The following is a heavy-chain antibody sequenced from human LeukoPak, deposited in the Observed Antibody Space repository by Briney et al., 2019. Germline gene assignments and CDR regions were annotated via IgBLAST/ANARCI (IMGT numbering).Heavy chain of an antibody. CDR3: ARSYSSSSHYYYYYMGV. J-gene: IGHJ6*03. CDR2: IYYSGST. D-gene: IGHD6-6*01. CDR1: GGSISSSSYY. V-gene: IGHV4-39*01. Sequence: PSETLSLTCTVSGGSISSSSYYWGWIRQPPGKGLEWIGSIYYSGSTYYNPSLKSRVTISVDTSKNQFSLKLSSVTAADTAVYYCARSYSSSSHYYYYYMGVWGKGTTVTVSS.